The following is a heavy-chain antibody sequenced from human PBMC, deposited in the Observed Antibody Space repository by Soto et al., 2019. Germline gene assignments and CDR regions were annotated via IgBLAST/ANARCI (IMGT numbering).Heavy chain of an antibody. CDR3: ARENDSSGVGYCDY. CDR1: GYTFTGYY. V-gene: IGHV1-2*04. Sequence: QVQLVQSGAEVKKPGASVKVSCKASGYTFTGYYMHWVRQAPGQGLEWMGWINPNSGGTNYAQKFQGWVTMTRDTSISTAYMELSRLRSDDTAVYYCARENDSSGVGYCDYWAREPWSPSPQ. J-gene: IGHJ4*02. D-gene: IGHD3-22*01. CDR2: INPNSGGT.